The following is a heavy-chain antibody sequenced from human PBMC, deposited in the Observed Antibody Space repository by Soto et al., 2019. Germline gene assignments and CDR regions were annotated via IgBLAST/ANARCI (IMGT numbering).Heavy chain of an antibody. V-gene: IGHV3-33*01. CDR2: IWFDGSFK. CDR3: ARDRSLSTTRYYYYMDV. Sequence: GGSLRLSCAASGFTFSDYGMHWVRQAPGKGLEWVALIWFDGSFKFYADSVKGRFTISRDNSKSTLYLQMNSLRAEDTAVYYCARDRSLSTTRYYYYMDVWGKGTTVTVSS. J-gene: IGHJ6*03. CDR1: GFTFSDYG. D-gene: IGHD1-1*01.